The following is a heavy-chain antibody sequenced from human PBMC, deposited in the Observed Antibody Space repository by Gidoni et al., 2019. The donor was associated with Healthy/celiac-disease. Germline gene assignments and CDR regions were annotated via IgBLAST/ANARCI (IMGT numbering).Heavy chain of an antibody. CDR2: ISYDGSNK. D-gene: IGHD6-19*01. J-gene: IGHJ4*02. CDR1: GFPFSSYA. Sequence: QVQLVASGGGVVQPGRSLRLSCAASGFPFSSYAMHWVRQAPGKGLEWVAVISYDGSNKYYADSVKGRFTISRDNSKNTLYLQMNSLRAEDTAVYYCARGPSSGWYEDDYWGQGTLVTVSS. V-gene: IGHV3-30*01. CDR3: ARGPSSGWYEDDY.